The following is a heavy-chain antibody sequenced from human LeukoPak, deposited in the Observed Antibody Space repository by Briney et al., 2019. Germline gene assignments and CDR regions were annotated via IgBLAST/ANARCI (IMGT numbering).Heavy chain of an antibody. J-gene: IGHJ4*02. CDR3: AREATNYGDHTMMI. D-gene: IGHD4-17*01. V-gene: IGHV3-66*01. Sequence: GGSLRLSCAASGFTVSSNYMSWVRQAPGKGLEWVSVIYSGGSAYYADSVKGRFTTSRDNSTNTLYLQMNSLRAEDTAVYYCAREATNYGDHTMMIWGQGTLVTVSS. CDR1: GFTVSSNY. CDR2: IYSGGSA.